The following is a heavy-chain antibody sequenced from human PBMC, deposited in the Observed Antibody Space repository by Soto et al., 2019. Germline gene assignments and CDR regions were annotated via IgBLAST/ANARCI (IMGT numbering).Heavy chain of an antibody. CDR2: IYPGDSDT. V-gene: IGHV5-51*01. CDR1: GYSFTSYW. CDR3: ARSNYYDSSGYYYSLYSYGMDV. D-gene: IGHD3-22*01. Sequence: PGESLKISCKGSGYSFTSYWIGWVRQMPGKGLEWMGIIYPGDSDTRYSPSFQGQVTISADKSISTAYLQWSSLKASDTAMYYCARSNYYDSSGYYYSLYSYGMDVWGQGTTVTVSS. J-gene: IGHJ6*02.